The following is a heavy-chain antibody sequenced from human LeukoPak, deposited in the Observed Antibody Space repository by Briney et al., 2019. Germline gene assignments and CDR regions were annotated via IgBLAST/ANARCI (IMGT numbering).Heavy chain of an antibody. CDR2: INPNSGGT. J-gene: IGHJ3*02. D-gene: IGHD4-17*01. V-gene: IGHV1-2*02. CDR3: ARSITVTNAFDI. CDR1: GYTFTGYY. Sequence: ASVKVSCKASGYTFTGYYMRWVRQAPGQGLEWMGWINPNSGGTNYAQKFQGRVTMTRDTSISTAYMELSRLRSDDTAVYYCARSITVTNAFDIWGQGTMVTVSS.